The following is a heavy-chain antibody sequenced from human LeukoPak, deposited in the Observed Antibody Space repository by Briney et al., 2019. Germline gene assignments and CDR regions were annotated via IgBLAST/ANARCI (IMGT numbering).Heavy chain of an antibody. CDR2: ISYSGST. CDR3: ARVKYCGFDP. CDR1: GGSVSSGSYY. Sequence: SETLSLTCTVSGGSVSSGSYYWSWIRQPPGKALEWISYISYSGSTNYNPSLKSRVTISLDTSKNHFSLKLTSVTAADTAMYYCARVKYCGFDPWGQGTLVTVSS. D-gene: IGHD2-21*01. V-gene: IGHV4-61*03. J-gene: IGHJ5*02.